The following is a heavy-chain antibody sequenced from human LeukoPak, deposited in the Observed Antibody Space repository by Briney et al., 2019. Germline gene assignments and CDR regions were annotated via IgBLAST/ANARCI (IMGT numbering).Heavy chain of an antibody. CDR1: GFTFSSYA. D-gene: IGHD6-13*01. J-gene: IGHJ1*01. CDR3: AKALVPSISAKGSWRIPFQH. CDR2: IRYDGSNK. Sequence: GGSLRLSCAASGFTFSSYAMSWVRQAPGKGLEWVAFIRYDGSNKYYADSVKGRFTISRDNSKNTLYLQMNSLRAEDTAVYYCAKALVPSISAKGSWRIPFQHWGQGTLVTVSS. V-gene: IGHV3-30*02.